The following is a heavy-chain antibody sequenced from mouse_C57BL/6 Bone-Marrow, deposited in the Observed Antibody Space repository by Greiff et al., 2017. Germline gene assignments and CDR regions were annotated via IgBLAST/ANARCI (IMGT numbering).Heavy chain of an antibody. CDR3: ARLVLRD. D-gene: IGHD1-1*01. Sequence: QVQLQQPGAELVKPGASVTMSCKASVYPFPSYWITWVKQRPGQGLEWIGDISPGRGSTNYNEKFKSKATLTVDTSSSTAYLQLSSLTSEDSAVYYCARLVLRDWGQGTTLTVSS. CDR1: VYPFPSYW. J-gene: IGHJ2*01. V-gene: IGHV1-55*01. CDR2: ISPGRGST.